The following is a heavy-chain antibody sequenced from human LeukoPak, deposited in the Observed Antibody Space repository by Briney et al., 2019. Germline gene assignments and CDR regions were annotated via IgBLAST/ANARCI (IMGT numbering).Heavy chain of an antibody. D-gene: IGHD2-2*01. CDR2: IYPGDSDT. CDR1: GYSFTSYW. Sequence: GESLKISCKGPGYSFTSYWIGWVRQMPGKGLEWMGIIYPGDSDTRYSPSFQGQVTISADKSISTAYLQWSSLKASDTAMYYCARQGSHYCSSTSCYGGWFDPWGQGTLVTVSS. CDR3: ARQGSHYCSSTSCYGGWFDP. V-gene: IGHV5-51*01. J-gene: IGHJ5*02.